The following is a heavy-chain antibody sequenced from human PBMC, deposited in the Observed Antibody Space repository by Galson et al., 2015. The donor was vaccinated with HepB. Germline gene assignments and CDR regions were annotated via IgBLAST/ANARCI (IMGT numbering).Heavy chain of an antibody. CDR1: GFTFSDVW. D-gene: IGHD3-3*01. J-gene: IGHJ6*03. V-gene: IGHV3-15*01. Sequence: SLRLSCAASGFTFSDVWMTWVRQAPGKGLEWVGRIKSKTDGGTTDYAAPVKVSFTISRDDSKNSLYLQINSLKTEDTAVYYCTTVPPQLNYDLWSWHYYYYMDVWGKATTVTASS. CDR2: IKSKTDGGTT. CDR3: TTVPPQLNYDLWSWHYYYYMDV.